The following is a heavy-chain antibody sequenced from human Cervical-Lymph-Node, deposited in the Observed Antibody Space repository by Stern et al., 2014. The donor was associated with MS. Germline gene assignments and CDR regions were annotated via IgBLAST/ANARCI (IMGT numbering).Heavy chain of an antibody. CDR3: ARENHYDFWSGYRGYFDY. CDR1: GGSISSGSYY. Sequence: VHLVESGPGLVKPSQTLSLTCTVSGGSISSGSYYWSWIRQPAGKGLEWIGRIYTSGSTNYNPSLKSRVTISVDTSKNQFSLKRGSGTAADTAVYYCARENHYDFWSGYRGYFDYWGQGTLVTVSS. J-gene: IGHJ4*02. CDR2: IYTSGST. D-gene: IGHD3-3*01. V-gene: IGHV4-61*02.